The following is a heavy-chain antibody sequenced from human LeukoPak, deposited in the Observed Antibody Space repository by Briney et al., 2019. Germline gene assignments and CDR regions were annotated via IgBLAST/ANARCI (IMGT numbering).Heavy chain of an antibody. D-gene: IGHD2-8*01. CDR2: IWHDGSNK. CDR1: GFTFSTYG. V-gene: IGHV3-33*06. J-gene: IGHJ4*02. CDR3: AKRKYPNGGIFDY. Sequence: GGSLRLSCAASGFTFSTYGIHWVRQAPGKGLEWVAVIWHDGSNKYYADSVKGRFTISRDNSKNTLYLQMNRLTAEDTAVYYCAKRKYPNGGIFDYWGQGTLVTVSS.